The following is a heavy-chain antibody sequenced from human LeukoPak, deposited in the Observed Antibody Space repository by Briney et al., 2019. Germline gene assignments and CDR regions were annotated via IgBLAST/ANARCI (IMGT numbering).Heavy chain of an antibody. J-gene: IGHJ4*02. V-gene: IGHV3-23*01. D-gene: IGHD3-10*02. CDR3: AKDRIYQLLCVWDY. Sequence: PGGSLRLSCAATGFTFSSFAMSWVRQAPGKGLEWVSGISGSVGTTYYADSVKGRFTISRDNSKNTLYLHMNSLRAEDTAVYYCAKDRIYQLLCVWDYWGQGTLVTVSS. CDR2: ISGSVGTT. CDR1: GFTFSSFA.